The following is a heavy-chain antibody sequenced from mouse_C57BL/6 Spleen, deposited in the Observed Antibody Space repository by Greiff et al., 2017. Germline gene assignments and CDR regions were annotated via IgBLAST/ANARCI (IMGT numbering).Heavy chain of an antibody. CDR3: TGDYDEGRFAY. CDR1: GFTFSDAW. Sequence: EVQVVESGGGLVQPGGSMKLSCAASGFTFSDAWMDWVRQSPEKGLEWVAEIRNKANNHATYYAESVKGRFTISRDDSKSSVYLQMNSLRAEDTGIYYCTGDYDEGRFAYWGQGTLVTVSA. J-gene: IGHJ3*01. D-gene: IGHD2-4*01. V-gene: IGHV6-6*01. CDR2: IRNKANNHAT.